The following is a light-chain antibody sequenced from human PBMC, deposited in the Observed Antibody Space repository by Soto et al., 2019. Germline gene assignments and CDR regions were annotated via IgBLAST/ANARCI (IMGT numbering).Light chain of an antibody. Sequence: EIVLTQSPGTLSLSPGERATLSCRASQSVTSWYLAWYQQKPGQAPRLLIYGASNRATGIPDRFSGSGSGTDFTLTISRLEPEDFAMYYCQQYHNSPRTFGQGTKVDIK. CDR2: GAS. V-gene: IGKV3-20*01. CDR3: QQYHNSPRT. CDR1: QSVTSWY. J-gene: IGKJ1*01.